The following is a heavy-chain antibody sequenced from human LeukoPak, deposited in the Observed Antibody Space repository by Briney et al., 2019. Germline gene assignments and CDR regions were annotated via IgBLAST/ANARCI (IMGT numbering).Heavy chain of an antibody. CDR1: GFPFSTYW. Sequence: PGGSLRLSCVASGFPFSTYWMHWVRQAPGKGLIWVSHINSDGSNTRYVDSVKGRFTISRDNAKTTLYLQMNSLRAEDTGVYYCARKTVPDYWGQGTLVTVSS. CDR3: ARKTVPDY. D-gene: IGHD1-1*01. J-gene: IGHJ4*02. CDR2: INSDGSNT. V-gene: IGHV3-74*01.